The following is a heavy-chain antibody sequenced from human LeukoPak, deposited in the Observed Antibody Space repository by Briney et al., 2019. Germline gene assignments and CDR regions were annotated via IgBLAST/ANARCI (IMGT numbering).Heavy chain of an antibody. CDR1: GFTFSSYA. J-gene: IGHJ4*02. D-gene: IGHD6-13*01. CDR3: ARDRSSSLDY. V-gene: IGHV3-23*01. CDR2: ISGSGGST. Sequence: GGSLRLSCAASGFTFSSYAMSWVRQAPGKGLEWVSAISGSGGSTYYVDSVKGRFTISRDNSKNTLYLQMNSLRAEDTAVYYCARDRSSSLDYWGQGTLVTVSS.